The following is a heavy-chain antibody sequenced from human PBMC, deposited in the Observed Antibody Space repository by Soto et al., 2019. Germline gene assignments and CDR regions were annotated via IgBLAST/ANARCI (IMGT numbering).Heavy chain of an antibody. CDR1: GYTFTSYD. CDR2: MNPNSGNT. J-gene: IGHJ4*02. Sequence: QVQLVQSGAEVKKPGASVKVSCKASGYTFTSYDINWVRQATGQGLEWMGWMNPNSGNTGYAQKFQGRVTMTGSTSRSTAYMELSSVRSEDTAVYYCARGRIHYGDYVVDYWGQGTLVTVSS. CDR3: ARGRIHYGDYVVDY. D-gene: IGHD4-17*01. V-gene: IGHV1-8*01.